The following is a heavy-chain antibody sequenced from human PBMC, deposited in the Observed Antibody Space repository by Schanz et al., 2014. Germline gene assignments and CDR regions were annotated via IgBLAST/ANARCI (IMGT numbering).Heavy chain of an antibody. CDR2: IVPIAGIT. CDR1: GGTFSSDT. CDR3: ARDVGLYDRGWSDH. D-gene: IGHD3-22*01. V-gene: IGHV1-69*08. J-gene: IGHJ5*02. Sequence: QVHLVQSGAEVKKPGSSVKVSCKASGGTFSSDTFSWVRQAPGQGLEWMGRIVPIAGITNYAQRFQGRVTITADKSSDTAYMELSSLRSEDTAVYYGARDVGLYDRGWSDHWGQGTLVTVSS.